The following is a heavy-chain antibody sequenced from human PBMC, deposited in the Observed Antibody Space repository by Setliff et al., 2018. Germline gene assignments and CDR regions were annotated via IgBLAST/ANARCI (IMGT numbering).Heavy chain of an antibody. Sequence: PSETLSLTCTVSGGSISSGGYYWSWIRQHPGKGLEWIGSIHYSGSTYYNPSLKSRVTISIDTSKNQFSLKLSSVTAADTAVYYCARGGDSGSYFLANHDAFDIWGQGTMVTV. V-gene: IGHV4-39*07. CDR1: GGSISSGGYY. CDR3: ARGGDSGSYFLANHDAFDI. J-gene: IGHJ3*02. CDR2: IHYSGST. D-gene: IGHD1-26*01.